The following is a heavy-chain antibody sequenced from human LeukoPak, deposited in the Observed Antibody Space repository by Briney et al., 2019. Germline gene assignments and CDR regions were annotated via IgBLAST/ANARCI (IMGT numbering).Heavy chain of an antibody. CDR3: ARDAGYYGSGSSWFDP. CDR2: ISSSSSYI. V-gene: IGHV3-21*01. Sequence: GGSLRLSCAASGFTFSSYAMSWVRQAPGKGLEWVSSISSSSSYIYYADSVKGRFTISRDNAKNSLYLQMNSLRAEDTAVYYCARDAGYYGSGSSWFDPWGQGTLVTVSS. J-gene: IGHJ5*02. D-gene: IGHD3-10*01. CDR1: GFTFSSYA.